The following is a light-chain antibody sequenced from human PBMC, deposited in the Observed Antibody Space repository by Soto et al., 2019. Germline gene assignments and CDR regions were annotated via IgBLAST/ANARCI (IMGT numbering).Light chain of an antibody. J-gene: IGLJ1*01. CDR3: SSYTSSSTPLYV. V-gene: IGLV2-14*01. Sequence: QSVLTQPASVSGSPGPSITISCTGTSSDVGGYNYVSWYQQHPGKAPKLMIYDVSNRPSGVPNRFSGSKSGNTASLTISGLQAEDEADYYCSSYTSSSTPLYVFGTGTKVTVL. CDR2: DVS. CDR1: SSDVGGYNY.